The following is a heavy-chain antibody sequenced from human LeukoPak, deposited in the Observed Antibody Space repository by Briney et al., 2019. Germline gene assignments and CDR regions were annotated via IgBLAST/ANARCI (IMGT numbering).Heavy chain of an antibody. V-gene: IGHV1-18*01. J-gene: IGHJ4*02. CDR2: ISAYNGNT. Sequence: ASVKVSCKASGYTFISYDISWVRQAPGQGLEWMGWISAYNGNTNYAQKLQGRVTMTTDTSTSTAYMELRSLRSDDTAVYYCARDAYYYDSSGYYSEASAFDYWGQGTLVTVSS. CDR1: GYTFISYD. D-gene: IGHD3-22*01. CDR3: ARDAYYYDSSGYYSEASAFDY.